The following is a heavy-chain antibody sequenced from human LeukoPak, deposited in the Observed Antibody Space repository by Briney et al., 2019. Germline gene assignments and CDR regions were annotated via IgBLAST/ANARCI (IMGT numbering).Heavy chain of an antibody. CDR3: ARLGYSGYDAYFDY. J-gene: IGHJ4*02. Sequence: GGSLRLSCAASGFTFDDYGMSWVRQAPGKGLEWVSGINWNGGSTGYADSVKGRFTISRDNAKNSLYLQMNSLRAEDTALYYCARLGYSGYDAYFDYWGQGTLVTVSS. CDR2: INWNGGST. V-gene: IGHV3-20*04. CDR1: GFTFDDYG. D-gene: IGHD5-12*01.